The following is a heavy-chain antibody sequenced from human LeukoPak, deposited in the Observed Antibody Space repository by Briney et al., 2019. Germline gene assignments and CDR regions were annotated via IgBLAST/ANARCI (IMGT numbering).Heavy chain of an antibody. Sequence: ASVKVSCKASGYTFTGYYMHWVRQAPGQGLEWKGWINPNSGGANYAQTFQGRVTMTRDTSISTAYMELSRLRSDDTAVYYCARGLTFGGPIHYMDVWGKGTTVTVSS. CDR3: ARGLTFGGPIHYMDV. D-gene: IGHD3-16*01. CDR2: INPNSGGA. V-gene: IGHV1-2*02. J-gene: IGHJ6*03. CDR1: GYTFTGYY.